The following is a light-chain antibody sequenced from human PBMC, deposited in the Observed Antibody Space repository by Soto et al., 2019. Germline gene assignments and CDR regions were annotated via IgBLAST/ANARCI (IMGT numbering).Light chain of an antibody. V-gene: IGKV3-20*01. CDR2: GVS. Sequence: EIVMTQSPATLSVSPGERATLSCRASQSVSSNLAWYQQKPGQAPRLLIYGVSNRATGIPDRFSGSGSGTDFTLTISRLEPEDFAVYYCGQFVSAPPRTFGQGTKVEIK. J-gene: IGKJ1*01. CDR3: GQFVSAPPRT. CDR1: QSVSSN.